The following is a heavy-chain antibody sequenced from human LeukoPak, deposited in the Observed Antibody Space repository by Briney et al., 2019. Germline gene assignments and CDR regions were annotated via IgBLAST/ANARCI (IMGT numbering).Heavy chain of an antibody. CDR3: ARESGQSSYGQPVDY. CDR2: TRSSSSNT. D-gene: IGHD3-16*01. J-gene: IGHJ4*02. Sequence: GGSLRLSCAASGFTFSDYYMSWIRQAPGKGLEWVSYTRSSSSNTKYADSVKGRFTVSRDNAKNSLYLQMNSLRAEDTAVYYCARESGQSSYGQPVDYWGQGTLVAVSS. CDR1: GFTFSDYY. V-gene: IGHV3-11*05.